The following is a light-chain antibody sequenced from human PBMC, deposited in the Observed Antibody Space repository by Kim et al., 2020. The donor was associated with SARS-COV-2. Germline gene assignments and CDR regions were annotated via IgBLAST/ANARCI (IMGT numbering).Light chain of an antibody. Sequence: LSPGERATLSCRASQSITSNYLAWYQQKPGQTPMLLIYGASSRATGIADRFSGSGSGTDFTLTISRLEPEDFAVYYWQQYGSSPRFGGGTKVDIK. CDR2: GAS. J-gene: IGKJ4*01. CDR1: QSITSNY. V-gene: IGKV3-20*01. CDR3: QQYGSSPR.